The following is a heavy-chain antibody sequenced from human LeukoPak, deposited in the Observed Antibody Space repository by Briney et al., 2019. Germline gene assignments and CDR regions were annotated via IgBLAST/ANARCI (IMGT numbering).Heavy chain of an antibody. CDR3: AKAQLGPGAYGMDV. V-gene: IGHV3-30*18. Sequence: GGSLRLSCAASGFTFSSYGMHWVRQAPGKGLEWVAVISYDGSNKYYADSVKGRFTISRDNSKNTLYLQMNGLRAEDTAVYYCAKAQLGPGAYGMDVWGQGTTVTVSS. D-gene: IGHD7-27*01. CDR2: ISYDGSNK. CDR1: GFTFSSYG. J-gene: IGHJ6*02.